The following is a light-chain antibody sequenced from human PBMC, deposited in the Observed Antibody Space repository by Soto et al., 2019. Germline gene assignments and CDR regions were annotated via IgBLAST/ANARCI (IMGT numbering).Light chain of an antibody. CDR3: HQYYSYSRT. J-gene: IGKJ1*01. CDR2: KAS. CDR1: QTIGRW. V-gene: IGKV1-5*03. Sequence: DIQMTQSPSTLSASVGDRVTITCRASQTIGRWLAWYQQKPGKVPKLLIYKASSLQSGVPSRFSGSGSGTEFTLTINSLLPDDFATYYCHQYYSYSRTFGQGTKLEIK.